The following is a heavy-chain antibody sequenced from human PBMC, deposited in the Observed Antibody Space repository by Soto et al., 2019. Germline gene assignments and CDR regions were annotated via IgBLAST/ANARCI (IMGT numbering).Heavy chain of an antibody. J-gene: IGHJ5*02. CDR1: GGTFGSYA. CDR3: ARSGLELLVNWFDP. D-gene: IGHD1-7*01. CDR2: IIPIFGTA. V-gene: IGHV1-69*13. Sequence: SVKVSCKASGGTFGSYAISWVRQAPGQGLEWMGGIIPIFGTANYAQKFQGRVTITADESTSTAYMELSSLRSEDTAVYYCARSGLELLVNWFDPWGQGTLVTVSS.